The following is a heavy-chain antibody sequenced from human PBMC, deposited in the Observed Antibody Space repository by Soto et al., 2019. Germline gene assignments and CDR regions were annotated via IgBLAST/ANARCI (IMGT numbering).Heavy chain of an antibody. CDR1: GGSISSYY. J-gene: IGHJ6*02. CDR2: IYYSGIT. CDR3: ARYKSNYYYGMDV. V-gene: IGHV4-59*01. Sequence: PSETLSLTCTVSGGSISSYYWSWIRQSPGKGLEWIGYIYYSGITDHNPSLKSRVTMSVDTSKNQFSLKLSSVTAADTAVYYCARYKSNYYYGMDVWGQGTTVTVSS. D-gene: IGHD1-20*01.